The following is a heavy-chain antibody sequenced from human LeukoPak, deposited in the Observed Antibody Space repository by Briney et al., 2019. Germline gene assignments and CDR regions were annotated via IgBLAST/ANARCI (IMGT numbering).Heavy chain of an antibody. Sequence: SETLSLTCAVYGGSFSGYYWSWIRQPPGKGLEWIGEINHSGSTNYNPALKSRVTISVDTSKKQFSFKLSSVTAAETAVYYCARTSNYYDSSGYFPGDLDYWGQGTLVTVSS. CDR3: ARTSNYYDSSGYFPGDLDY. CDR2: INHSGST. D-gene: IGHD3-22*01. CDR1: GGSFSGYY. J-gene: IGHJ4*02. V-gene: IGHV4-34*01.